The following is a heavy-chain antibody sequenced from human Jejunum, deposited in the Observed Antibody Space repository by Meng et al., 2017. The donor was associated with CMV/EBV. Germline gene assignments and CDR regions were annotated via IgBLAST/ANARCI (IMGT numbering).Heavy chain of an antibody. D-gene: IGHD2-2*01. CDR2: ISTHSTYI. V-gene: IGHV3-21*01. CDR3: ASGFCGSTTCYREFDY. Sequence: YTMSWVRQVPGKGLGWVSSISTHSTYISYADSVKGHFTISRDNAKNSLYLQVDSLRAEDTAVYYCASGFCGSTTCYREFDYWGQGTLVTVSS. J-gene: IGHJ4*02. CDR1: YT.